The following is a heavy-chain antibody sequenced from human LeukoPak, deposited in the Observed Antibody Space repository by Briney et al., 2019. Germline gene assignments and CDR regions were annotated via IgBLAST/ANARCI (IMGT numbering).Heavy chain of an antibody. V-gene: IGHV3-74*01. Sequence: PGGSLRLSCAASGFTFTTYWMHWVRQAPGKGLVWVSHINSDGSITSYADSVKGRFTISRDNSKNTLYLQMNSLRAEDTAVYYCAKEIRYFQHWGQGTLVTVSS. CDR3: AKEIRYFQH. J-gene: IGHJ1*01. CDR1: GFTFTTYW. CDR2: INSDGSIT.